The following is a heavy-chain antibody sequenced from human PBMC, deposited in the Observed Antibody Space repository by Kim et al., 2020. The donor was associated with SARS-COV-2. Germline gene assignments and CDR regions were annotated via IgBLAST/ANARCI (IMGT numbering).Heavy chain of an antibody. D-gene: IGHD5-12*01. V-gene: IGHV7-4-1*02. CDR2: INTNTGNP. J-gene: IGHJ4*02. CDR1: GYTFTSYA. Sequence: ASVKVSCKASGYTFTSYAMNWVRQAPGQGLEWMGWINTNTGNPTYAQGFTGRFVFSLDTSVSTAYLQISSLKAEDTAVYYCARASIVATIFGGGDCCDYWGQGTLVTVSS. CDR3: ARASIVATIFGGGDCCDY.